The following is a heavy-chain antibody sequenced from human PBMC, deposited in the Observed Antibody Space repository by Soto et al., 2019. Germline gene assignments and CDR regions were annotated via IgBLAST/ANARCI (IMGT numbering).Heavy chain of an antibody. CDR1: GGSISSYY. V-gene: IGHV4-59*08. CDR3: ARRAGYSSSWAEYY. Sequence: QVQLQESGPGLVKPSETLSLTCTVSGGSISSYYWSWIRQPPGKGLEWIGYIYYSGSTNYNPSLKSRVTISVDTSKNQFSLKLSSVTAADTAVYYCARRAGYSSSWAEYYWGQGTLVTVSS. CDR2: IYYSGST. J-gene: IGHJ4*02. D-gene: IGHD6-13*01.